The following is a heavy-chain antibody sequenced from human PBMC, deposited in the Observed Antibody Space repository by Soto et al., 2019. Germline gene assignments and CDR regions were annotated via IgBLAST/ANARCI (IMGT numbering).Heavy chain of an antibody. J-gene: IGHJ3*02. D-gene: IGHD4-17*01. V-gene: IGHV4-61*08. Sequence: QVRLQESGPGLVKPSETLSLTCTVSGGSVSSADYYWSWIRQPPGKGLEWIGYIDYSGSTNYNPFLKGRVTISIDTSKKQFSLKLSSVTAADTAVYYCARAIDDYGGYVTAFDIWGQGTMVTVSS. CDR3: ARAIDDYGGYVTAFDI. CDR1: GGSVSSADYY. CDR2: IDYSGST.